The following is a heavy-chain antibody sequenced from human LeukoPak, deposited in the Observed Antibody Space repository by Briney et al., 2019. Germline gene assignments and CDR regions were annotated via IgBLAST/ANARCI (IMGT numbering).Heavy chain of an antibody. D-gene: IGHD3-10*01. V-gene: IGHV1-2*02. Sequence: ASVKVSCKASGYRVSGYYLHWIRQSPGQGLEWMGGINHNSGRTIYTQKFQGRVNLTRHTSIRTAYMELSSLRSDDTAVYYCAKGSGRDYHDAFDIWGQGTMVTVSS. J-gene: IGHJ3*02. CDR1: GYRVSGYY. CDR2: INHNSGRT. CDR3: AKGSGRDYHDAFDI.